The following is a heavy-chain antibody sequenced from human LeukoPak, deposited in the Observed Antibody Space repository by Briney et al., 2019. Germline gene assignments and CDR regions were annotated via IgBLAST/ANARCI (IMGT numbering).Heavy chain of an antibody. CDR3: ARGGLRRMYYDILTCSFDY. D-gene: IGHD3-9*01. CDR1: GYTLSSYE. CDR2: INSSGSTT. V-gene: IGHV3-48*03. J-gene: IGHJ4*02. Sequence: GGSLRLSCAAPGYTLSSYEMNWVRQAPGKGLEWVSYINSSGSTTYYADSVKGRFTISRDNAKDSLYLQMNSLRAEDTAVYYCARGGLRRMYYDILTCSFDYWGKGTLVTVSS.